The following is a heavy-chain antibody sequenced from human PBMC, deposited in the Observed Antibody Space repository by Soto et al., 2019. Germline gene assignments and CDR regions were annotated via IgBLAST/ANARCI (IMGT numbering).Heavy chain of an antibody. CDR2: INHSGST. CDR1: GGSFSGYY. CDR3: ARGYCSSTSCYYYYGMDV. D-gene: IGHD2-2*01. J-gene: IGHJ6*02. Sequence: SETLSLTCAVYGGSFSGYYWSWIRQPPGKGLEWIGEINHSGSTNYNPSLKSRVTISVDASKNQFSLKLSSVTAADTAVYYCARGYCSSTSCYYYYGMDVWGQGTTVTVSS. V-gene: IGHV4-34*01.